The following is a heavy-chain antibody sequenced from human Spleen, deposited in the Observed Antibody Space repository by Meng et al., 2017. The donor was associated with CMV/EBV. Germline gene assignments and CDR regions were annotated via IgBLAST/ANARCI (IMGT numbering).Heavy chain of an antibody. J-gene: IGHJ3*02. CDR2: IKQDGSEK. CDR3: ARDGTRYCSTTSCYPGAFDI. CDR1: GFTFSRNW. V-gene: IGHV3-7*01. Sequence: GGSLRLSCAVSGFTFSRNWMTWVRQAPGKGLEWVANIKQDGSEKYYVDSVKGRFTISRDNAKNSLYLQMNSLRAEDTAVYFCARDGTRYCSTTSCYPGAFDIWGQGTMVTVSS. D-gene: IGHD2-2*01.